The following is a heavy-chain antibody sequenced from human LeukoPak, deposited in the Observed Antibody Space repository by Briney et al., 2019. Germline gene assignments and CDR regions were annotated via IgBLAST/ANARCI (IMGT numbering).Heavy chain of an antibody. Sequence: GASVKVSCKASGYTFTSYDINWVRQATGQGLEWMVWMNPNSGNTGYAQKFQGRVTMTRNTSISTAYMELSSLRSEDTAVYYCARHGYSYGLVNYYYYGMDVWGQGTTVTVSS. CDR2: MNPNSGNT. J-gene: IGHJ6*02. D-gene: IGHD5-18*01. CDR1: GYTFTSYD. CDR3: ARHGYSYGLVNYYYYGMDV. V-gene: IGHV1-8*01.